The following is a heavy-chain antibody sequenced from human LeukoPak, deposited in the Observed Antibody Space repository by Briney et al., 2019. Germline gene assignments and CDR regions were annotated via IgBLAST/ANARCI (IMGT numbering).Heavy chain of an antibody. J-gene: IGHJ6*03. CDR2: IYHSGST. V-gene: IGHV4-38-2*02. CDR1: GYSISSGYY. Sequence: PSETLSLTCTVSGYSISSGYYWGWIRQPPGEGLEWIGSIYHSGSTYYNPSLKSRVTISVDTSKNQFSLKLSSVTAADTAVYYCARDDGATPYMDVWGKGTTVTVSS. D-gene: IGHD1-26*01. CDR3: ARDDGATPYMDV.